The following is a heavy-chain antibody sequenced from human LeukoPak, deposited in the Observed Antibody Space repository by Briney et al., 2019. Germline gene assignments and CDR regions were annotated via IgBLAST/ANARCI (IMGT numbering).Heavy chain of an antibody. Sequence: GGSLRLSCAASGFTVSSNYMSWVRQAPGKALEWVSVIYSGGSTYYADSVKGRFTISRDNSKNTLYLQMNSLRAEDTAVYYCAKEGVLGATMTNNWFDPWGQGTLVTVSS. V-gene: IGHV3-66*01. CDR1: GFTVSSNY. CDR3: AKEGVLGATMTNNWFDP. J-gene: IGHJ5*02. D-gene: IGHD1-26*01. CDR2: IYSGGST.